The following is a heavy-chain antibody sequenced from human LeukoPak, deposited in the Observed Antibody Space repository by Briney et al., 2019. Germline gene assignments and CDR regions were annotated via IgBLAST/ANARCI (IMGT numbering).Heavy chain of an antibody. Sequence: GGSLRLSCAASGFTFSSYAMSWVRQAPGKGLEWVSAISGSGGSTYYADSVKGRFTISRDNSKNTLYLQMNSLRAEDTAVYYCAKSATYYDFWSGYLSPNRYYYYGMDVWGQGTTVTVSS. D-gene: IGHD3-3*01. J-gene: IGHJ6*02. CDR1: GFTFSSYA. V-gene: IGHV3-23*01. CDR3: AKSATYYDFWSGYLSPNRYYYYGMDV. CDR2: ISGSGGST.